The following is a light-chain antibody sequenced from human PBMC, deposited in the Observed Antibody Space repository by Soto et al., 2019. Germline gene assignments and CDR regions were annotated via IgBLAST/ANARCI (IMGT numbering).Light chain of an antibody. CDR2: GAS. Sequence: EIVLTQSPGTLSLSPGERATLSCRASQSLDSSFLAWYQQKPGQAPRLPIYGASTRASGIPDRISGSGSGTDFTLTISRLEPEDFAVYYCQHYGSFNTFAGGTKVDIK. V-gene: IGKV3-20*01. J-gene: IGKJ4*01. CDR3: QHYGSFNT. CDR1: QSLDSSF.